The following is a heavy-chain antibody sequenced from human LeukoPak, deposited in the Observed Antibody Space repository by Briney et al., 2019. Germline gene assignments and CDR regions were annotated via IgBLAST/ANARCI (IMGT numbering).Heavy chain of an antibody. D-gene: IGHD6-25*01. CDR3: ARERTPGSGYGVDY. V-gene: IGHV1-2*02. CDR2: INPNINGT. J-gene: IGHJ4*02. Sequence: ASVKVSCKASGYTFTGYYIHWVRQAPGQGLEWMGWINPNINGTNYAQKFQGRVTMTGDRSISTAYMELSGLSSDDTAVYYCARERTPGSGYGVDYWGQGTVVTVSS. CDR1: GYTFTGYY.